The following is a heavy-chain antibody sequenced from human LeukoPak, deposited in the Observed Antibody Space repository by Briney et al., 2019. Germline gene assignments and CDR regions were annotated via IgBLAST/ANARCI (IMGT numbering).Heavy chain of an antibody. CDR3: ASDYYGSGSHL. D-gene: IGHD3-10*01. CDR2: IYYSGST. Sequence: SETLSLTCTVSGGSISSYYWSWIRQPPGKGLEWIGYIYYSGSTNYNPSLKSRVTISVDKSKNQFSLKLSSVTAADTAVYYCASDYYGSGSHLRGQGTLVTVSS. J-gene: IGHJ4*02. V-gene: IGHV4-59*12. CDR1: GGSISSYY.